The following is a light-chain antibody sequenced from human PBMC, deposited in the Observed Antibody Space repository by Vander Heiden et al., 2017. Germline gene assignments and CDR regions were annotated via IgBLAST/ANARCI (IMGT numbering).Light chain of an antibody. CDR1: SSDVGAYNY. CDR2: DVS. J-gene: IGLJ1*01. Sequence: QSALTQPASVSGSPGQSITTSCTGTSSDVGAYNYVSWYQHHPGKAPKLMIYDVSNRPSGVSNRFSGSKSGNTASLTISGLQAEDEAGYYCSSYTTSSTPLYVFGTGTKVTVL. V-gene: IGLV2-14*03. CDR3: SSYTTSSTPLYV.